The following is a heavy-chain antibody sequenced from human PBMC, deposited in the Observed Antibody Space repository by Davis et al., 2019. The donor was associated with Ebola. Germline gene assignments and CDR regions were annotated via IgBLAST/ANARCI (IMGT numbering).Heavy chain of an antibody. J-gene: IGHJ5*02. Sequence: GGSLRLSCAASGFTFSSYAMTWXXQAAGKGVEWVSAISSSSSTIYYADSVKGRFTISRDNAKNSLYLQMNSLRDEDTAVYYCARDVGGGFDPWGQGTLVTVSS. V-gene: IGHV3-48*02. CDR3: ARDVGGGFDP. CDR2: ISSSSSTI. CDR1: GFTFSSYA. D-gene: IGHD3-3*01.